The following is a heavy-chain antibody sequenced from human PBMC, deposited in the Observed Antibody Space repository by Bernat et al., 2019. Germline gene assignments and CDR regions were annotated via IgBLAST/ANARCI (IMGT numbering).Heavy chain of an antibody. CDR1: GFTFSSYG. D-gene: IGHD1-14*01. CDR2: IWYDGSNK. J-gene: IGHJ6*02. Sequence: QVQLVESGGGVVQPGRSLRLSCAASGFTFSSYGMHWVRQAPGKGLEWVAVIWYDGSNKYYADSVKGRFTISRDNSKNSLYLQMNSLRAEDTALYYCARWIAEKPEYYYYYGMDVWGQGTTVTVSS. V-gene: IGHV3-33*01. CDR3: ARWIAEKPEYYYYYGMDV.